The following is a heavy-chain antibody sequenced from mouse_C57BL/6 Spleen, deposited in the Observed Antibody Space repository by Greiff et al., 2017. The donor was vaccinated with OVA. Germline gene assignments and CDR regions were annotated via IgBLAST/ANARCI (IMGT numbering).Heavy chain of an antibody. V-gene: IGHV1-54*01. J-gene: IGHJ3*01. CDR3: ARGGQLLFAY. Sequence: QVQLKESGAELVRPGTSVKVSCKASGYAFTNYLIEWVKQRPGQGLEWIGVINPGSGGTNYNEKFKGKATLTADKSSSTAYMQLSSLTSEDSAVYFCARGGQLLFAYWGQGTLVTVSA. CDR2: INPGSGGT. D-gene: IGHD3-3*01. CDR1: GYAFTNYL.